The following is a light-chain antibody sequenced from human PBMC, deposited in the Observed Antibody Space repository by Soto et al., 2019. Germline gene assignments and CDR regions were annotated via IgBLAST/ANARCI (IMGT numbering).Light chain of an antibody. CDR2: GAS. V-gene: IGKV3-15*01. CDR3: QQYNNWPTLT. Sequence: EVVMTQSPATLSVSPGEGATLSCRASQSVTYNLAWYQKRPGQPPRLLIYGASNRVAGIPARFSGSGSGKEFTLTISSLQSEDFAVYYCQQYNNWPTLTFGGGTKVEIK. CDR1: QSVTYN. J-gene: IGKJ4*01.